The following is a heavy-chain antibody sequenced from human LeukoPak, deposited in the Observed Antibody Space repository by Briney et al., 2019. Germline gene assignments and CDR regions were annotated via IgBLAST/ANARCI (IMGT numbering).Heavy chain of an antibody. CDR3: ARVGYSYGSYYFDY. CDR2: INSDASST. V-gene: IGHV3-74*01. D-gene: IGHD5-18*01. CDR1: GFTFSSYW. J-gene: IGHJ4*02. Sequence: GGSLRLSCAASGFTFSSYWMSWVRQAPGKGLVWVSRINSDASSTTYADSVKGRFTISRDTARNTLYLQMNSLRAEDTAVYYCARVGYSYGSYYFDYWGQGTLVTVSS.